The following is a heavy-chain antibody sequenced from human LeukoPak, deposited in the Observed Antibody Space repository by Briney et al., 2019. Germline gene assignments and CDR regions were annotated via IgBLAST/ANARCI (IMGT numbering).Heavy chain of an antibody. V-gene: IGHV1-2*02. J-gene: IGHJ4*02. CDR3: ARGTYCGGDCIGN. D-gene: IGHD2-21*02. Sequence: GASVKVSCKASGYTFTGYYIHWVRQAPGHGLEWMGWINPNSGGTNYAQKFQGRVTMTRDTSISTAYMELSRLRSDDTAVYYCARGTYCGGDCIGNWGQRTLVIVSS. CDR1: GYTFTGYY. CDR2: INPNSGGT.